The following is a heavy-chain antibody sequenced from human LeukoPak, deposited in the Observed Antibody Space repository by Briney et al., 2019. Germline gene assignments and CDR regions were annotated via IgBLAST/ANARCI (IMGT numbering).Heavy chain of an antibody. Sequence: GGSLRLSCGASGFTFSNAWMSWVRQAPGKGLEWVGRIKGETDGGTTDYAAPVKGRFTISRDDSKSTLYLQMNSLKTEDTAVYYCSGCSSTSCSSLYMDVWGKGTMVTVSS. CDR3: SGCSSTSCSSLYMDV. J-gene: IGHJ6*03. CDR1: GFTFSNAW. V-gene: IGHV3-15*01. D-gene: IGHD2-2*01. CDR2: IKGETDGGTT.